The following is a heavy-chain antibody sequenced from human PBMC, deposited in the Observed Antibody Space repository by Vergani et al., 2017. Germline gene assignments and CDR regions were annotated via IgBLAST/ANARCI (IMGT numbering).Heavy chain of an antibody. V-gene: IGHV4-59*01. CDR2: IYYSGST. CDR1: GGSISSYY. D-gene: IGHD5-18*01. CDR3: ARSSGGYSYGPGGLDY. J-gene: IGHJ4*02. Sequence: QVQLQESGPGLVKPSETLSLTCTVSGGSISSYYWSWIRQPPGKGLEWIGYIYYSGSTNYNPSLKSRVTISVDTSKNQFSLKLSSVTAADPAVYYCARSSGGYSYGPGGLDYWGQGTLVTVSS.